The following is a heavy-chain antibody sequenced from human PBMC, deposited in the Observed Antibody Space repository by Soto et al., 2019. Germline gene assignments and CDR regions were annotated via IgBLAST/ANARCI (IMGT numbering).Heavy chain of an antibody. J-gene: IGHJ2*01. CDR1: GYTFTSYG. Sequence: ASVKVSCKASGYTFTSYGISWVRQAPGQGLEWMGWISAYNGNTNYAQKLQGRVTMTTDTSTSTAYMELRSLRSDDTAVYYCARAVRFFDWLCYGDPRDLYSFPTPLSSDL. CDR3: ARAVRFFDWLCYGDPRDLYSFPTPLSSDL. D-gene: IGHD3-3*01. V-gene: IGHV1-18*01. CDR2: ISAYNGNT.